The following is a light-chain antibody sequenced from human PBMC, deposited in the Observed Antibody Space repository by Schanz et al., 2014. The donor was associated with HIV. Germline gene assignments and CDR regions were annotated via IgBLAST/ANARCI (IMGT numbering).Light chain of an antibody. CDR2: SAS. J-gene: IGKJ3*01. Sequence: EIVLTQSPVILSLSPGERATLSCRASQTVSSNSLGWYQQKRGQVPRLLIYSASRRANGIPDRFSGSGSGTDFTLIISRLEPEDFAVYYCQHYGSSFGPGTKVDIK. CDR1: QTVSSNS. CDR3: QHYGSS. V-gene: IGKV3-20*01.